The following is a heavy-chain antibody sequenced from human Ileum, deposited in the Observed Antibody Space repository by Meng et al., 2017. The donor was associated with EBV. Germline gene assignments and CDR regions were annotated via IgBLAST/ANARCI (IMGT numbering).Heavy chain of an antibody. CDR2: IYHSGST. Sequence: QLQGPGPGLVKPSGTLSLTCAVSGGSISSSNWWSWVRQPPGKGLEWIGEIYHSGSTNYNPSLKSRVTMSVDKSKNQFSLNLSSVTAADTAVYYCARVGQWLPIDYWGQGTLVTVSS. D-gene: IGHD6-19*01. J-gene: IGHJ4*02. CDR3: ARVGQWLPIDY. CDR1: GGSISSSNW. V-gene: IGHV4-4*02.